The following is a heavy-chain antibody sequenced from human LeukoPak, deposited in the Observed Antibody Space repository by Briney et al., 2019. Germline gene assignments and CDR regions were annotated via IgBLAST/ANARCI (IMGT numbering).Heavy chain of an antibody. D-gene: IGHD3/OR15-3a*01. Sequence: ASVKVSCKASGYIFTDYYVHWVRQAPGQGLEWMAWINPVTGGTNYAQKFQDRVTVTRDTSTSTAYMELSSLGSDDTAVYFRARANPIYVFWIGYFWGQGTLVTVSS. V-gene: IGHV1-2*02. J-gene: IGHJ4*02. CDR3: ARANPIYVFWIGYF. CDR2: INPVTGGT. CDR1: GYIFTDYY.